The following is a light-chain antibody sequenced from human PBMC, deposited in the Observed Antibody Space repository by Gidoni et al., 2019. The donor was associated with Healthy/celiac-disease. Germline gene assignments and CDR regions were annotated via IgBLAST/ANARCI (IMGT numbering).Light chain of an antibody. J-gene: IGLJ3*02. CDR3: QSYDSSLSGSRV. V-gene: IGLV1-40*01. CDR1: SPNIGAGYD. Sequence: QSVLTQPPSVSGAPGQRVTISCTGSSPNIGAGYDVHWYQQLPGTAPKLLIYGTSNRPSGVPSLFSGSKSGTSASLAITGLQAEDEADYYCQSYDSSLSGSRVFGGGTKLTVL. CDR2: GTS.